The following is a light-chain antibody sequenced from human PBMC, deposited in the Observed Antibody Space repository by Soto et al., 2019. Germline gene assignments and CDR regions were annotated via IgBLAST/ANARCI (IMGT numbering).Light chain of an antibody. J-gene: IGKJ1*01. CDR2: DAS. Sequence: EIVWTQSPGTLSLSPGERATLSCRASQGISSRYLAWYQQKPGQAPRLLIYDASNRATGIPDRFSGSGSGTDFTLTISRLESEDFAVYYCQQYGSSPWTFGQGTKVEIK. CDR1: QGISSRY. V-gene: IGKV3-20*01. CDR3: QQYGSSPWT.